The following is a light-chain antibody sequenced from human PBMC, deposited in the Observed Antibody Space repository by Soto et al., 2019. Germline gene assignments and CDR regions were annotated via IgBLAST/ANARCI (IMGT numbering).Light chain of an antibody. V-gene: IGLV2-23*01. CDR2: EGG. Sequence: QSALTQPASVSGSPGQSITISCTGSSSAVGSYRFVSWYQHHPGKVPKLIIYEGGKRPSGVSNRFSGSEPGNTASLTISGLQAEDDADYYCGSSAPSRPFVFGTGTKLTVL. CDR1: SSAVGSYRF. J-gene: IGLJ1*01. CDR3: GSSAPSRPFV.